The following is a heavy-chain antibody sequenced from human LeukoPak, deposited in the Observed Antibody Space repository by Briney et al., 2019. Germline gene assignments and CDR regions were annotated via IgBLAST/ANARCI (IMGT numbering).Heavy chain of an antibody. D-gene: IGHD2-2*01. J-gene: IGHJ3*02. CDR1: GGSISSYY. Sequence: SETLSLTCTVSGGSISSYYWSWIRQPPGKGLEWIGYIYYSGSTNYNPSLKSRVTISVDTSKNQFSLKLSSVTAADTAVYYCARGARPGYCSSTSCYAGDAFDIWGQGTMVTASS. CDR3: ARGARPGYCSSTSCYAGDAFDI. CDR2: IYYSGST. V-gene: IGHV4-59*01.